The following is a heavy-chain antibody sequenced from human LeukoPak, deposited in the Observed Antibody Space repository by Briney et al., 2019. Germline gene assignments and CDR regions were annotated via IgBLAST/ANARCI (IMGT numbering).Heavy chain of an antibody. V-gene: IGHV3-53*01. D-gene: IGHD3-22*01. CDR1: GFTVSSNY. CDR2: IYSGGGT. CDR3: ARLGGGGYDSSLDY. J-gene: IGHJ4*02. Sequence: GESLRLSCAASGFTVSSNYMSWVRQAPGKGLECVSVIYSGGGTYYADSVKGRFTISRDNSKNTLYLQMNSLRAEDTAVYYCARLGGGGYDSSLDYWGQGTLVTVSS.